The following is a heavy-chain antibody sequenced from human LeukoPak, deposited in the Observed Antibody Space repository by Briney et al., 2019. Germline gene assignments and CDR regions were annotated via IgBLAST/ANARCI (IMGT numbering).Heavy chain of an antibody. CDR1: GGSISTSNYY. V-gene: IGHV4-61*01. D-gene: IGHD3-22*01. Sequence: SETLSLTCTVSGGSISTSNYYWNWIRQPPGKGLEWIGYIHNSGSTNYNPSLKSRVTMSLDMSKMQISLRLKSVTAADTAVYYCARLAERPTYYDDTSAYYYYLDYWGRGTLVTVSS. CDR2: IHNSGST. J-gene: IGHJ4*02. CDR3: ARLAERPTYYDDTSAYYYYLDY.